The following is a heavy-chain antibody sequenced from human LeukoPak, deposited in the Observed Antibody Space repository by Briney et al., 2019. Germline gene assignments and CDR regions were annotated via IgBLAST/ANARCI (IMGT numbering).Heavy chain of an antibody. V-gene: IGHV4-59*01. J-gene: IGHJ2*01. D-gene: IGHD1-1*01. CDR1: GGPINNNY. Sequence: SETLSLTCTVSGGPINNNYGMWMRQAPGKEREGMGYVYPNGNTSYNPSLKTRVTMSIETSNNHFSLKVTHMTAADTAVYYCAGGTVDGPLYGTYWYFHVWGRGTLVTVSS. CDR3: AGGTVDGPLYGTYWYFHV. CDR2: VYPNGNT.